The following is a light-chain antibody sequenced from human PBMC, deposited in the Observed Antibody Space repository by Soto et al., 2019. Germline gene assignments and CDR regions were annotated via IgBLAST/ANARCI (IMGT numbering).Light chain of an antibody. CDR1: QSVSSSY. CDR2: GAS. Sequence: EIVLTQSPGTLSLSPGERVTLSCRASQSVSSSYLAWYQQKSGQAPRLLIYGASNRATGIPDRFSGSGSGTDFTLTISSLQSEDFAVYYCQQYSNWPPITFGQGTLLEI. V-gene: IGKV3-20*01. J-gene: IGKJ5*01. CDR3: QQYSNWPPIT.